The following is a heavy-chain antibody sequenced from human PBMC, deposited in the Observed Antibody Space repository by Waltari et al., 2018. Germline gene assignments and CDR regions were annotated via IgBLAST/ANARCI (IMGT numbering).Heavy chain of an antibody. J-gene: IGHJ4*02. CDR3: ARAFYYDSIGYYLFDY. V-gene: IGHV1-18*01. CDR2: ISAYNVNT. D-gene: IGHD3-22*01. CDR1: GYTFTRYG. Sequence: QVQLVQSGAEVKKPGASVKVSCKASGYTFTRYGISWVRQAPGQGLEWMGWISAYNVNTNYAQKLQGRVTMTTDTSTSTAYMELRSLRSDDTAVYYCARAFYYDSIGYYLFDYWGQGTLVTVSS.